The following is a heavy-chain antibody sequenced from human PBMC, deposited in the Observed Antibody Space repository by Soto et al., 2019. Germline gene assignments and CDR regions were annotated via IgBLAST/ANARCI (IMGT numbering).Heavy chain of an antibody. Sequence: ASVKVSCKASGYSFTDYHIHWVRQAPGQGLEWLGRINPKSGGTSTAQKFQGWVTMTTDTSISTASMELTRLTSDDTAIYYCARGDSTDCSNGVCSFFYNHDMDVWGQGTAVTVSS. CDR1: GYSFTDYH. V-gene: IGHV1-2*04. D-gene: IGHD2-8*01. CDR2: INPKSGGT. J-gene: IGHJ6*02. CDR3: ARGDSTDCSNGVCSFFYNHDMDV.